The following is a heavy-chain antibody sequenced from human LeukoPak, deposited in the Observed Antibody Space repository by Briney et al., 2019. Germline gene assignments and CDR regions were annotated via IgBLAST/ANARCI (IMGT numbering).Heavy chain of an antibody. J-gene: IGHJ4*02. CDR2: INHSGST. D-gene: IGHD5-12*01. V-gene: IGHV4-34*01. CDR3: ARAVTWAFPTIPGQYYFDY. CDR1: GGSFSGYY. Sequence: SETLSLTCAVYGGSFSGYYWSWIRQPPGKGLEWIGEINHSGSTNYNPSLKSRVTISVDTSKNQFSLRLSSVTAADTAVYYCARAVTWAFPTIPGQYYFDYWGQGTLVTVSS.